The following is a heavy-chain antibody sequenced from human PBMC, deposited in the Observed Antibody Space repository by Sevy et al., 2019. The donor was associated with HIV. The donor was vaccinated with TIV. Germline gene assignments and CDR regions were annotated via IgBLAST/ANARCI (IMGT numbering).Heavy chain of an antibody. CDR3: ARDGIFSGYPGLGGYDY. V-gene: IGHV3-7*01. J-gene: IGHJ4*02. D-gene: IGHD5-12*01. Sequence: GSLRLSCAASGFTFSSYWMSWVRQAPGKGLEWVANIKQDGSEKYYVDSVKGRFTISRDNAKNSLYLQMNSLRAEDTAVYYCARDGIFSGYPGLGGYDYWGQGTLVTVSS. CDR1: GFTFSSYW. CDR2: IKQDGSEK.